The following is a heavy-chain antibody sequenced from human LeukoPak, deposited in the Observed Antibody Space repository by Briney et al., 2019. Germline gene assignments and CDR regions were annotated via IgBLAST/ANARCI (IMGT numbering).Heavy chain of an antibody. V-gene: IGHV1-2*02. D-gene: IGHD3-9*01. J-gene: IGHJ4*02. CDR1: GYTFTGYY. CDR3: ARGDYDILTGQWGPDY. Sequence: ASVKVSCKASGYTFTGYYMHWVRQAPGQGLEWMGWINPNSGGTNYAQKFQGRVTMTRDTSISAAYMELTRLTTDDTAVYYCARGDYDILTGQWGPDYWGQGTLVTVSS. CDR2: INPNSGGT.